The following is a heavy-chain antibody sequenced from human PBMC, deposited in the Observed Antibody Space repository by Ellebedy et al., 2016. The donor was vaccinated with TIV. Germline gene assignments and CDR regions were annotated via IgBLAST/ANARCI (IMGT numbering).Heavy chain of an antibody. V-gene: IGHV2-5*01. CDR2: AYWNGDK. D-gene: IGHD6-25*01. CDR1: GFLLSTSGVG. CDR3: IYRSAAFDYHGLDV. Sequence: SGPTLVKPTQTLTLTCTFSGFLLSTSGVGVGWVRQPPGKALEWLVVAYWNGDKRYSPSLRSRLTITKDTSKNQVALTMTYMEPVDTATYYCIYRSAAFDYHGLDVWGQGTAVTVSS. J-gene: IGHJ6*02.